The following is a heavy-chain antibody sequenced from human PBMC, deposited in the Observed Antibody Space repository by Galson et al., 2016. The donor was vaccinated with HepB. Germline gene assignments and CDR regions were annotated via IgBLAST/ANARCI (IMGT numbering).Heavy chain of an antibody. V-gene: IGHV3-23*01. CDR1: GFTFGTYA. D-gene: IGHD6-19*01. Sequence: SLRLSCAGSGFTFGTYAMSWVRQAPGKGLEWVSGINNSGGSTYHADSVKDRFTISRDISKNTLFLHMNSLRVEDTAIYYCAKELYTVPGFFDSWGQGTLVTVSS. CDR3: AKELYTVPGFFDS. J-gene: IGHJ4*02. CDR2: INNSGGST.